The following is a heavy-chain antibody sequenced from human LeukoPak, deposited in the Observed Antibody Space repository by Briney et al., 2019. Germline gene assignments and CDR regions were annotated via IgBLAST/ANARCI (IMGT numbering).Heavy chain of an antibody. CDR3: ARDGYYYDSSGSPFEY. Sequence: ASVKFSCKASGGTCSSHAISWVRQAPGQGLDWIGRIIPIFGIANYAQKFQGRVTITADKSTSTAYMELSSLRSEDTAVYYCARDGYYYDSSGSPFEYWGQGTLVTVSS. CDR1: GGTCSSHA. V-gene: IGHV1-69*04. CDR2: IIPIFGIA. J-gene: IGHJ4*02. D-gene: IGHD3-22*01.